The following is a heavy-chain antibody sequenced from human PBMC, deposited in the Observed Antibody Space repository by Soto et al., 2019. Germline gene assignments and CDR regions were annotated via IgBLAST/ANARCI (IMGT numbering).Heavy chain of an antibody. J-gene: IGHJ3*02. Sequence: GGSLRLSCAASGFTFSSYAMSWVRQAPGKGLEWVSAISGSGGSTYYADSVKGRFTISRDNSKNTLYLQMNSLRAEDTAVYYCAKDPLTHYYDSSALSQGAFDIWGQGTMVTVSS. CDR2: ISGSGGST. CDR3: AKDPLTHYYDSSALSQGAFDI. V-gene: IGHV3-23*01. CDR1: GFTFSSYA. D-gene: IGHD3-22*01.